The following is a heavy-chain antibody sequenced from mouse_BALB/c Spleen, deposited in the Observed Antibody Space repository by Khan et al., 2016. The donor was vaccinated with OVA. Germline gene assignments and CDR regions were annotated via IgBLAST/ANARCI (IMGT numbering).Heavy chain of an antibody. CDR3: SREWGAWFPY. J-gene: IGHJ3*01. CDR2: IYPGSNNT. V-gene: IGHV1-77*01. Sequence: QVQLKQSGAELARPGASVKLSCKASGYTFTDYNINWVKQRTGQGLEWIGEIYPGSNNTYYNEKFKGKATLTADKSSSTAYMQISSLTSEDSAVYCCSREWGAWFPYWGQGTLVTVSA. CDR1: GYTFTDYN.